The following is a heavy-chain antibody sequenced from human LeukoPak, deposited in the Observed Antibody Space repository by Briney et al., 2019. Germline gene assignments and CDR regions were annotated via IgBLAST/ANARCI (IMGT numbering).Heavy chain of an antibody. CDR2: INPSSGNT. Sequence: ASVKVSCKASGYTFISYYIHWVRQAPGQGLEWMGLINPSSGNTPYAQQFQGRVTMTRDTSTSTVYMELSSLRSEDTAVYYCARERYYDSSLGDWGQGTLVTVSS. J-gene: IGHJ4*02. CDR1: GYTFISYY. CDR3: ARERYYDSSLGD. V-gene: IGHV1-46*01. D-gene: IGHD3-22*01.